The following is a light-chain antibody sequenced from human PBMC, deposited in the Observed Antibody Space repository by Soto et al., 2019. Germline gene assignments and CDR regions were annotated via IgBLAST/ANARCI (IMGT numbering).Light chain of an antibody. CDR1: SSDVGGYNY. V-gene: IGLV2-14*01. CDR2: EVT. CDR3: ASYTGSTTVDV. Sequence: QSALTQPASVSGSPGQSITISCTGTSSDVGGYNYVSWYQQHPGKAPKLMIFEVTNRPSGVSDRFSGSKSGNTASLTISGLRAEDEADDYCASYTGSTTVDVFGAGTKVTVL. J-gene: IGLJ1*01.